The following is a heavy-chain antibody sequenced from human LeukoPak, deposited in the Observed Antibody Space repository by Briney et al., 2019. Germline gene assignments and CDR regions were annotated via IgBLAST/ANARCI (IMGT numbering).Heavy chain of an antibody. CDR2: IYPRDGST. CDR3: ARDQEGFDY. Sequence: ASVKVSCKASGYTFTSNYIHWVRQAPGQGLEWMEMIYPRDGSTSYAQKFQGRVTVTRDTSTSTVHTELSGLRSEDTAVYYCARDQEGFDYWGQGTLVTVSS. V-gene: IGHV1-46*01. CDR1: GYTFTSNY. J-gene: IGHJ4*02.